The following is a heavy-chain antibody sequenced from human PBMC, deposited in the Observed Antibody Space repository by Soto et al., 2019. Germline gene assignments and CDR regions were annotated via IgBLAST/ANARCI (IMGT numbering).Heavy chain of an antibody. CDR1: GYTFTSFG. J-gene: IGHJ4*02. CDR3: ARGYCSFTSCPFDF. D-gene: IGHD2-2*01. Sequence: HVQLVQSGAEVKKPGASVNVSCKASGYTFTSFGISWVRQVPGQGLEWMGWISTYNGDTNYAQHLQGRVTMTTDTSTSTAYIELRSLRSDDTAVYYCARGYCSFTSCPFDFWGQGALVTVSS. V-gene: IGHV1-18*01. CDR2: ISTYNGDT.